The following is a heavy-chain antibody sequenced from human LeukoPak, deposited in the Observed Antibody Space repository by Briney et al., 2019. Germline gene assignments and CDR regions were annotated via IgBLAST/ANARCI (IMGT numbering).Heavy chain of an antibody. Sequence: PSETLSLTCAVYGGSFSGYYWSWIRQPPGKGLEWIGEINHSGSTNYNPSLKSRVTISVDTSKNQFSLKLSSVTAADTAVYYCARGRRYSGYDFGYYYYYMDVWGKGTTVTVSS. D-gene: IGHD5-12*01. CDR3: ARGRRYSGYDFGYYYYYMDV. J-gene: IGHJ6*03. CDR2: INHSGST. CDR1: GGSFSGYY. V-gene: IGHV4-34*01.